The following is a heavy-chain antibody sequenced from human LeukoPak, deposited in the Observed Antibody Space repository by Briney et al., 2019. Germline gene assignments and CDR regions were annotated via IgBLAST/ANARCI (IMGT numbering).Heavy chain of an antibody. V-gene: IGHV3-30-3*01. CDR1: GFTFSSYA. J-gene: IGHJ6*02. CDR3: ARAGKLYCTNGVCYTSYYYGMDV. CDR2: ISCDGSNK. Sequence: GGSLRLSCAASGFTFSSYAMHWVRQAPGKGLEWVAVISCDGSNKYYADSVKGRFTISRDNSKNTLYLQMNSLRAEDTAVYYCARAGKLYCTNGVCYTSYYYGMDVWGQGTTVTVSS. D-gene: IGHD2-8*01.